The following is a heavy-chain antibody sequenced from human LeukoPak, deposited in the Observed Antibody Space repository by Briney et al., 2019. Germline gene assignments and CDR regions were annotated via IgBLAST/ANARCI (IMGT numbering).Heavy chain of an antibody. CDR2: ISYDGSNK. CDR1: GFTFSNAC. Sequence: GGSLRLSCATSGFTFSNACMSWVRQAPGKGLEWVAVISYDGSNKYYADSVKGRFTISRDNSKNTLYLQMNSLRAEDTAVYYCAKDRSGYGDAFDIWGQGTMVTVSS. J-gene: IGHJ3*02. V-gene: IGHV3-30*18. D-gene: IGHD5-12*01. CDR3: AKDRSGYGDAFDI.